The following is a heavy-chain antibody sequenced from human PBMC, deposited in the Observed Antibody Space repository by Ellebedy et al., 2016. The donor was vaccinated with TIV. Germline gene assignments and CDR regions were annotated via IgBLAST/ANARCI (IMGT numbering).Heavy chain of an antibody. J-gene: IGHJ5*02. V-gene: IGHV3-30*18. CDR3: AKNYGDYEGNH. D-gene: IGHD4-17*01. CDR1: GFTFSHYG. Sequence: GESLKISCADSGFTFSHYGMHWVRQAPGKGLEWVAFILYDGSKENYADSVKGRFTISRDNSKNTVYLQMNSLRAEDTAVYYCAKNYGDYEGNHWGQGTLVTVSS. CDR2: ILYDGSKE.